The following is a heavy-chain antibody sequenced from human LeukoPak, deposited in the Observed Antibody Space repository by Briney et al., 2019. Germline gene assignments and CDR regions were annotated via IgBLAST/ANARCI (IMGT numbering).Heavy chain of an antibody. D-gene: IGHD2-2*02. Sequence: GGSLRLSCAASGFTFSSYSMNWVRQAPGEGLEWVSYISSSSSTIYYADSVKGRFTISRDNAKNSLYLQMNSLRAEDTAVYYCLSLAGLYGYWGQGTLVTVSS. CDR2: ISSSSSTI. CDR1: GFTFSSYS. V-gene: IGHV3-48*04. CDR3: LSLAGLYGY. J-gene: IGHJ4*02.